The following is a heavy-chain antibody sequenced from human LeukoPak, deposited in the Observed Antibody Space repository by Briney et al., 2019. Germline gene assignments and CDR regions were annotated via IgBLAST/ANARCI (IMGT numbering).Heavy chain of an antibody. J-gene: IGHJ4*02. Sequence: SETLSLTCAVSGGSISSGGHSWRWIRQPTGKGREWIGYIYYSGSTYYNPSLKSRVTISVDTSKNQFSLKLSSVTAADTAVYYCARDSSGYYLFDYWGQGTLVTVSS. CDR3: ARDSSGYYLFDY. CDR1: GGSISSGGHS. D-gene: IGHD3-22*01. V-gene: IGHV4-30-4*07. CDR2: IYYSGST.